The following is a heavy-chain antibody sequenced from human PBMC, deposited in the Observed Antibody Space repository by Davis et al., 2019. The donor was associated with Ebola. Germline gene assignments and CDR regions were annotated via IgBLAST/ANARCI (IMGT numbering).Heavy chain of an antibody. CDR3: ARIYYYYYGMDV. CDR1: GFTVSSNY. J-gene: IGHJ6*02. Sequence: GSLRLSCAASGFTVSSNYMSWVRQAPGKGLEWVSVIYSGGSTYYADSVKGRFTISRDNSKNTLYLQMNSLRAEDTAVYYCARIYYYYYGMDVWGQGTTVTVSS. CDR2: IYSGGST. V-gene: IGHV3-66*01.